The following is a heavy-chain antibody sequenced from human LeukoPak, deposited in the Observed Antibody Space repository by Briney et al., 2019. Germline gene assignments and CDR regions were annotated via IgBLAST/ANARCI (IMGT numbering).Heavy chain of an antibody. CDR1: GGTFSSYA. CDR3: ARVGSGEPIDY. Sequence: ASVKVSCKASGGTFSSYAISWVRQAPGQGLEWMGGIIPIFGTANYAQKFQGRVTITADKSTSTAYMELSSLRSEDTAVYYCARVGSGEPIDYWGQGTLVTVSS. CDR2: IIPIFGTA. V-gene: IGHV1-69*06. J-gene: IGHJ4*02. D-gene: IGHD3-10*01.